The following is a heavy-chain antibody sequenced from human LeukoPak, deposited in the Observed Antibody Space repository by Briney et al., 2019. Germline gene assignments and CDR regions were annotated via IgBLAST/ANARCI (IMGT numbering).Heavy chain of an antibody. Sequence: GASVKVSCKASRGTFRSYTISWVRQAPGQGLEWMGRIIPILGIANYAQKFRGRVTITADKSTSTAYMELSSLRSEDTAVYYCLIQLWPLDVWGQGTTVTVSS. CDR2: IIPILGIA. J-gene: IGHJ6*02. D-gene: IGHD5-18*01. CDR3: LIQLWPLDV. V-gene: IGHV1-69*02. CDR1: RGTFRSYT.